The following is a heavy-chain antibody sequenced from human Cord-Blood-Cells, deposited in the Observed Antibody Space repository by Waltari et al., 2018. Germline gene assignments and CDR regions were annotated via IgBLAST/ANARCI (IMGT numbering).Heavy chain of an antibody. CDR1: GYTCTSYD. Sequence: QVQLVQSGAEVKKPGASVKVSFKASGYTCTSYDTNWVRQATVQGLEWMGWMNPNSGNTGYAQKFQGRVTMTRNTSISTAYMELSSLRSEDTAVYYCARDNSSWFDYWGQGTLVTVSS. J-gene: IGHJ4*02. CDR2: MNPNSGNT. D-gene: IGHD6-13*01. CDR3: ARDNSSWFDY. V-gene: IGHV1-8*02.